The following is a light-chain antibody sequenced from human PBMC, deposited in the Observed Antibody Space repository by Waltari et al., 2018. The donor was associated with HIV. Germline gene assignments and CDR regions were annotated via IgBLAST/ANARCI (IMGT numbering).Light chain of an antibody. CDR3: QSYDSSLSVNWV. CDR1: TSNIGAGYV. J-gene: IGLJ3*02. Sequence: QSVLTQPPSVSGAPGQRVTISCTGITSNIGAGYVVHWYQHLPGTAPKLLIYGNNNRPSGVPDRFSGSRSGTSSSLAITGLQAEDEAVYYCQSYDSSLSVNWVFGGGTKLTVL. CDR2: GNN. V-gene: IGLV1-40*01.